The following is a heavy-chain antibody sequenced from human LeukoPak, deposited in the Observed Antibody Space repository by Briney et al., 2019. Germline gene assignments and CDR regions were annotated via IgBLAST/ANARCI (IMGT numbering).Heavy chain of an antibody. D-gene: IGHD4-17*01. J-gene: IGHJ5*02. CDR2: IYYSGST. Sequence: SETLSLTCTVSGGSISSYYWSWIRQPPGKGLEWIGYIYYSGSTNYNPSLKSRVTISVDTSKNQFSLKLSSVTAADTAVYYCARVEGYGDYPWFDPWGQGTLVTVSS. CDR3: ARVEGYGDYPWFDP. V-gene: IGHV4-59*01. CDR1: GGSISSYY.